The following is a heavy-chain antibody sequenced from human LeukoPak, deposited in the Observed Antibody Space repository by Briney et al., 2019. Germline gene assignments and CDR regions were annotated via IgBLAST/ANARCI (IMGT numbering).Heavy chain of an antibody. CDR1: GFIFSSYA. Sequence: PGGSLRLSCAASGFIFSSYAMSWVRQAPGKGLEWVSAITDTSDSTYYADSVKGRFTISRDNSKNALYLQMNSLRAEDTAVYYCAKAPVFYHFDDWGQGTLVTVSS. J-gene: IGHJ4*02. D-gene: IGHD2/OR15-2a*01. V-gene: IGHV3-23*01. CDR3: AKAPVFYHFDD. CDR2: ITDTSDST.